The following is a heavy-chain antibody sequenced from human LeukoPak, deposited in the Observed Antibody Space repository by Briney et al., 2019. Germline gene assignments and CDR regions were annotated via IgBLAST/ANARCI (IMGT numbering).Heavy chain of an antibody. D-gene: IGHD1-26*01. Sequence: GGSLRLSCAASGFTFSSYWMSWVRQAPGKGLEWVANIKQDGSEKYYVDSVKGRFTISRDNAKNSLYLQMNSLRAEDTAVYYCARGRRIVGATTAYSGMDVWGQGTTVTASS. V-gene: IGHV3-7*05. CDR2: IKQDGSEK. J-gene: IGHJ6*02. CDR1: GFTFSSYW. CDR3: ARGRRIVGATTAYSGMDV.